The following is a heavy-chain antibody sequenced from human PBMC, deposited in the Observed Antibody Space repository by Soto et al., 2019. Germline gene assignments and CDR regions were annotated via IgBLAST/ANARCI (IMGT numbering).Heavy chain of an antibody. J-gene: IGHJ5*02. V-gene: IGHV4-59*01. CDR1: GGSISSYY. D-gene: IGHD1-26*01. Sequence: SETLSLTYTVAGGSISSYYWSWIRQPPGKGLEWIGYIYYSGSTNYNPSLKSRVTISVDTSKNQFSLKLSSVTAADTAVYYSARTYPVGPNCFDPWGQGTLVTVSS. CDR2: IYYSGST. CDR3: ARTYPVGPNCFDP.